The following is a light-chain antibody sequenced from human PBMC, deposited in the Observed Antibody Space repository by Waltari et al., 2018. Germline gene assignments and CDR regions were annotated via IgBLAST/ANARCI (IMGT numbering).Light chain of an antibody. Sequence: DFQMTQSPSSLSASVGDRVTITCRASQNINTYLNWYQQKPGKAPNRLIYAASTLQNGVPLRFSGSGSGTDFTLTISSLQPEDFATYYCQQSYSTPRTFGQGTRVEIK. CDR3: QQSYSTPRT. CDR2: AAS. CDR1: QNINTY. V-gene: IGKV1-39*01. J-gene: IGKJ1*01.